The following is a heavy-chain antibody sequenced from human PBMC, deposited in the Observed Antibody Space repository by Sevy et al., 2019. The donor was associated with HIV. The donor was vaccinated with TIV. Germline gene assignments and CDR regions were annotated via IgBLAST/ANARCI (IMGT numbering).Heavy chain of an antibody. CDR3: ARDNAILTPRAFDI. CDR1: AGSISSYY. D-gene: IGHD3-9*01. V-gene: IGHV4-59*13. Sequence: SETLSLTCSVSAGSISSYYWSWIRQPPGKGLEWIGYIYYSGTTDYNPSPKSRVTISQDKSKKVFSLRLRSVTAADTAVYYCARDNAILTPRAFDIWGQGTMVTVSS. J-gene: IGHJ3*02. CDR2: IYYSGTT.